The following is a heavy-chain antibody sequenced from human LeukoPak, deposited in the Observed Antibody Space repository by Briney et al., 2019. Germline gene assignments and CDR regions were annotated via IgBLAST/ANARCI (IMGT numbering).Heavy chain of an antibody. D-gene: IGHD3-22*01. CDR3: ARDYDSSGSFVDEGFMDV. J-gene: IGHJ6*02. CDR2: ISAYNGNT. CDR1: GYTFTSYG. Sequence: ASVKVSCKASGYTFTSYGISWVRQAPGQGLEWMGWISAYNGNTNYAQKLQGRVTMATDTSTSTAYMELRSLRSDDTAVYYCARDYDSSGSFVDEGFMDVWGQGTTVTVSS. V-gene: IGHV1-18*01.